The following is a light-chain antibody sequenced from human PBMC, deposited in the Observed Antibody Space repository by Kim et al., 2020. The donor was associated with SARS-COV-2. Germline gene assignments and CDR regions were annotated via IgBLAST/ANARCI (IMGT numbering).Light chain of an antibody. Sequence: SQGERATCSCRASQSVSGSYSAWYQQKPGQAPRLLIYDASTRATGIPDRFSGSGSGTDFTLTISRLEPEDFAVYYCQQYGSSPQTFGQGTKVDIK. CDR2: DAS. CDR1: QSVSGSY. J-gene: IGKJ1*01. CDR3: QQYGSSPQT. V-gene: IGKV3-20*01.